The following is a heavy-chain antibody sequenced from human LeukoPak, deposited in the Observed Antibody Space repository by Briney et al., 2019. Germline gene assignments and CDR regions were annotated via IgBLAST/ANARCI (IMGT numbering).Heavy chain of an antibody. J-gene: IGHJ6*02. CDR3: ARERYYYDSSGSPPTIYYYYGMDV. CDR1: GGTISSYA. D-gene: IGHD3-22*01. CDR2: IIPIFGTA. V-gene: IGHV1-69*13. Sequence: ASVRVSCKASGGTISSYAISWVRQAPGQGLEWMGGIIPIFGTANYAQKFQGRVTITADESTSTAYMELSSLRSEDTAVYYCARERYYYDSSGSPPTIYYYYGMDVWGQGTTVTVSS.